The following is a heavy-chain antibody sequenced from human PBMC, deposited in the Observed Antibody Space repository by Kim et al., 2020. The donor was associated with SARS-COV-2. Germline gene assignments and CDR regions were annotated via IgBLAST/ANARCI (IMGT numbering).Heavy chain of an antibody. J-gene: IGHJ4*02. V-gene: IGHV4-34*01. Sequence: GESTNYSPALKRLVTISVDTSKNQFSLKLTSVTAADTAVYYCARGVPGYWGQGTLVTVSS. CDR3: ARGVPGY. CDR2: GEST.